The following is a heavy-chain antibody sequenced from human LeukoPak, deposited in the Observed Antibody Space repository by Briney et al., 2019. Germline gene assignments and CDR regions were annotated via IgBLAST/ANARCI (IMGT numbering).Heavy chain of an antibody. CDR2: IYYTGST. J-gene: IGHJ4*02. CDR3: ATVAVVRGVTYFDY. V-gene: IGHV4-59*01. CDR1: GGSIVSYY. Sequence: SETLSLTCTVSGGSIVSYYWSWIRQPPGKGLEWIGYIYYTGSTNYNPSLKSRVTISVDTSKNQFSLKLRSVTAADTAVYYCATVAVVRGVTYFDYWGQGTLVTVSS. D-gene: IGHD3-10*01.